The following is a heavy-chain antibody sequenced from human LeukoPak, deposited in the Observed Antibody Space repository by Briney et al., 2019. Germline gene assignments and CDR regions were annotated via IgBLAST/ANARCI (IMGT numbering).Heavy chain of an antibody. V-gene: IGHV3-74*01. Sequence: GESLRLSCAASGFTFRNYWMEWVRQAPGKGLVWVSRISSDGTTTTYADSVRGRFSISRDNAKNTLYLQMNSLRAEDTAVYYCVRVVQVPVFWGPGTLVTVSS. CDR1: GFTFRNYW. CDR3: VRVVQVPVF. D-gene: IGHD2-2*01. J-gene: IGHJ4*02. CDR2: ISSDGTTT.